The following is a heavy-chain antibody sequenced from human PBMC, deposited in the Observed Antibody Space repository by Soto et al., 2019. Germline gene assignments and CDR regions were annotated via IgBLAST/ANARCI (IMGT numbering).Heavy chain of an antibody. D-gene: IGHD2-8*02. J-gene: IGHJ3*02. CDR2: ISSSSSYI. V-gene: IGHV3-21*01. CDR3: ARDRTGDDAFDI. CDR1: GFTFSSYS. Sequence: GESLKISCAASGFTFSSYSMNWVRQAPGKGLEWVSSISSSSSYIYYADSVKGRFTISRDNAKNSLYLQMNSLRAEDTAVYYCARDRTGDDAFDIWGQGTMVTVSS.